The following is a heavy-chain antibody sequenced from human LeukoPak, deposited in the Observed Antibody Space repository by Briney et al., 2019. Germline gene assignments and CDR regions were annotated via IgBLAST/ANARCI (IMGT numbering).Heavy chain of an antibody. CDR1: GYTFTSYG. J-gene: IGHJ5*02. Sequence: ASVKVSCKASGYTFTSYGISWVRQAPGQGLEWMGWISAYSGNTNYAQKLQGRVTMTTDTSTSTAYMELRSLRSDDTAVYYCARDVNVVVPAAHNWFDPWGQGTLVTVSS. D-gene: IGHD2-2*01. CDR3: ARDVNVVVPAAHNWFDP. CDR2: ISAYSGNT. V-gene: IGHV1-18*01.